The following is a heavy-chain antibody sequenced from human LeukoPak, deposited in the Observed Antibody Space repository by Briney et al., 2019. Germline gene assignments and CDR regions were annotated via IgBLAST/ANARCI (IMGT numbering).Heavy chain of an antibody. CDR2: ISGSGGST. J-gene: IGHJ4*02. CDR3: ARVVVPAAISGSRYFDY. V-gene: IGHV3-23*01. CDR1: GFTFSSYA. D-gene: IGHD2-2*01. Sequence: PGGSLRLSCAASGFTFSSYAMSWVRQAPGKGLEWVSAISGSGGSTYYADSVKGRFTISRDNSKNTLYLQMNSLRAEDTAVYYCARVVVPAAISGSRYFDYWGQGTLVTVSS.